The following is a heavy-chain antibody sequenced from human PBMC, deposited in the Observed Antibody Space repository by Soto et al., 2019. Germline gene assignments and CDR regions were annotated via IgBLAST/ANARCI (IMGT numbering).Heavy chain of an antibody. V-gene: IGHV1-69*01. CDR2: IIPIFGTA. D-gene: IGHD3-3*01. J-gene: IGHJ4*02. Sequence: QVQLVQSGAEVKKPGSSVKVSCKASGGTFSSYAISWVRQAPGQGLEWMGGIIPIFGTASYAQKFQGRVTITADESTSTAYMELSSLRSEDTAVYYCARDRITIFGVVKYGYWGQGTLVTVSS. CDR3: ARDRITIFGVVKYGY. CDR1: GGTFSSYA.